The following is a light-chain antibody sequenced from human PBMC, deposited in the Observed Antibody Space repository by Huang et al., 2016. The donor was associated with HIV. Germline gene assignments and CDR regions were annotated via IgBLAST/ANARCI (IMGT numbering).Light chain of an antibody. CDR1: QSVLYSSKNRNY. J-gene: IGKJ4*01. V-gene: IGKV4-1*01. CDR3: QQYYSIPPS. CDR2: WAS. Sequence: DIVMTQSPNSLAVSLGERATINCRSNQSVLYSSKNRNYLAWYQQKAGQPPKLLIYWASTRESGVPDRFRGSGSGTDFTLTISSLQAEDVAVYYCQQYYSIPPSFGGGTKVEIK.